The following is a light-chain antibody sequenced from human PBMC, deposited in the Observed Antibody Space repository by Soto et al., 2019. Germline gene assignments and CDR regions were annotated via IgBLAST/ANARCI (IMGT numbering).Light chain of an antibody. CDR1: QSISSY. CDR2: HAS. Sequence: DLQMTQSPSSPSASVGARVTITCRASQSISSYLNWYQQKPGKAPNLLIYHASSLESGVPSRFSGSGSGTEFTLYISSLQPDDFGTYYCQQYDEHSISFGQGTRLE. J-gene: IGKJ5*01. CDR3: QQYDEHSIS. V-gene: IGKV1-5*01.